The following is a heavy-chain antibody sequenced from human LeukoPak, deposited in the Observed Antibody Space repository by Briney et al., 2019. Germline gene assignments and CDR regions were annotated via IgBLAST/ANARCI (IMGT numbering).Heavy chain of an antibody. Sequence: PGGSLRLSCTASGFPFSSSWMNWVRQAPGKGLEWVANINPDGSEKYYAGSVKGRFTISRDNAKNSLYLQMNSLRAEDTAVYYCASIYCSGGSCYLENYFDYWGQGTLVTVSS. D-gene: IGHD2-15*01. V-gene: IGHV3-7*01. CDR2: INPDGSEK. CDR1: GFPFSSSW. J-gene: IGHJ4*02. CDR3: ASIYCSGGSCYLENYFDY.